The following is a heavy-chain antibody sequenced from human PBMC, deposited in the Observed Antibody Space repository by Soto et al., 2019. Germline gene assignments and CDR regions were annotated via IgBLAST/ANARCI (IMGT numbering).Heavy chain of an antibody. CDR2: ISYGSTYK. CDR3: ARARSSGWHYLDL. D-gene: IGHD6-19*01. J-gene: IGHJ4*02. Sequence: QVQLVESGGGVVQPGRSLTVSCAASGFNFNTYTIHWVRQAPGKGLEWVAVISYGSTYKYYADSVKGRFAISRDDSKNTLSLQMNNLTAGDTAVYYCARARSSGWHYLDLWGQGTLVTVSS. CDR1: GFNFNTYT. V-gene: IGHV3-30*09.